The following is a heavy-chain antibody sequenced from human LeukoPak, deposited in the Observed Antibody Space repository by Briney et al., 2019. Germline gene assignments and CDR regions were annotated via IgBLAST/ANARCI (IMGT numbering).Heavy chain of an antibody. CDR2: ISGSGGST. Sequence: GGSLRRSCAASGFTFSSYGMSWVRQAPGNGPEGVSAISGSGGSTYYADSVKGRFTISRDNSKNTLYLQMNSLRAEDTAVYYCAKDRPVRLLWFGDHRDRYMDVWGKGTTVTISS. CDR1: GFTFSSYG. J-gene: IGHJ6*03. D-gene: IGHD3-10*01. V-gene: IGHV3-23*01. CDR3: AKDRPVRLLWFGDHRDRYMDV.